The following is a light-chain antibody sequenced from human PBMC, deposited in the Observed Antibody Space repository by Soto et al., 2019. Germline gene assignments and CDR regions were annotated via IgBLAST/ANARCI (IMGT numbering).Light chain of an antibody. CDR2: GNN. Sequence: QSALTQPPSVSGAPVQGVTISCTGSSSSIGAGYDVHWYQQVPGTAPKLLIYGNNNRPSGVPDRFSGSKSGTSASLAITGLQAEDEADYYCQSYDSYLSYFYVFGTGTKVTVL. CDR3: QSYDSYLSYFYV. V-gene: IGLV1-40*01. CDR1: SSSIGAGYD. J-gene: IGLJ1*01.